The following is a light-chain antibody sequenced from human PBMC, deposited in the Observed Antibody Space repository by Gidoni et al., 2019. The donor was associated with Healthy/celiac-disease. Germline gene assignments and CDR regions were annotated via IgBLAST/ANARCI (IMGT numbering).Light chain of an antibody. CDR3: QQYGSSPPIT. CDR1: QSVRSSY. V-gene: IGKV3-20*01. CDR2: GAS. Sequence: EIVLTQSPGTLSLSPGERATRSCRASQSVRSSYLAWYQQKPGQAPRLLIYGASSRATGIPDRFSGSGSGTDFTLTISRLEPEDFAVYYCQQYGSSPPITFGGGTKVEIK. J-gene: IGKJ4*01.